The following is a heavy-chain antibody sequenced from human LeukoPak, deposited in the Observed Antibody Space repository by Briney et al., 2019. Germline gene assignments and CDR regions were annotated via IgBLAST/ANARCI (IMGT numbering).Heavy chain of an antibody. CDR1: GFTFSNHL. J-gene: IGHJ4*02. D-gene: IGHD2-21*01. Sequence: SGGSLRLSCAASGFTFSNHLMHWVRQVPGKGLVWVSRIDEGGTSAMYADSVKGRFSISKDNAKNTVNLQMNSLRAEDTGVYYCIRDEALWRLDYWGQGTLVTVSS. CDR2: IDEGGTSA. CDR3: IRDEALWRLDY. V-gene: IGHV3-74*03.